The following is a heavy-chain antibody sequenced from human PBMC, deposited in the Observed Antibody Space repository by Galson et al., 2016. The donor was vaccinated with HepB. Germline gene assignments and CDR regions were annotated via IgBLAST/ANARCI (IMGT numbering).Heavy chain of an antibody. CDR3: ARDFYEWNAFRFDP. CDR2: IRINNGNT. J-gene: IGHJ5*02. Sequence: SVKVSCKASGYTFSSYGSSWVRQAPGQGLEWMGWIRINNGNTNYAQKFQGRITMTTDTAANIVYLKLKSLASDDTAMYYCARDFYEWNAFRFDPWGQGTLVIVSS. CDR1: GYTFSSYG. V-gene: IGHV1-18*04. D-gene: IGHD1-1*01.